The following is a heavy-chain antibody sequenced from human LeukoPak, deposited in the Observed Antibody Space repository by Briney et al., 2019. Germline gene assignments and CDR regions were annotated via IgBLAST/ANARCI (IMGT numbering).Heavy chain of an antibody. J-gene: IGHJ5*02. Sequence: SETLSLTCTVSGGSISSYYWSWMRQRPGKGLEWIGYIYYSGSTNYNPSLKSRVTISVDTSKNQFSLKLSSVTAADTAVYYCARDGYYYDSSGYYPWGQGTLVTVSS. D-gene: IGHD3-22*01. CDR3: ARDGYYYDSSGYYP. CDR2: IYYSGST. CDR1: GGSISSYY. V-gene: IGHV4-59*01.